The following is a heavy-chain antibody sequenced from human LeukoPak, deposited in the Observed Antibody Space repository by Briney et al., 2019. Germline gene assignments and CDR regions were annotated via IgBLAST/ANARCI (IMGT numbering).Heavy chain of an antibody. J-gene: IGHJ4*02. D-gene: IGHD2-15*01. CDR3: AAATVAADPFFDY. CDR1: GYTFTSYY. V-gene: IGHV1-58*02. CDR2: IVVDSTKT. Sequence: GASVKVSCKASGYTFTSYYMHWVRQARGQRLEWIGWIVVDSTKTNYAQKFQERVTITRDMSTSTVYMELSSLRSEDTAVYYCAAATVAADPFFDYWGQGTLVTVSS.